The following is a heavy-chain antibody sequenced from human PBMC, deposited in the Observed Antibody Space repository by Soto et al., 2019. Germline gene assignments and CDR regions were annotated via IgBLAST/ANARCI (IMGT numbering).Heavy chain of an antibody. CDR3: ARLGGYYQAFDQ. D-gene: IGHD3-22*01. CDR1: GTSISSYY. J-gene: IGHJ4*02. Sequence: PSATLSLTCAINGTSISSYYGGCFRQPPGKGLEWIGYIYYSGSTTYHPSLKSRVTISVDTSKNQFSLNLTSVTAADTAVYYCARLGGYYQAFDQWGQGSLVTVS. V-gene: IGHV4-59*08. CDR2: IYYSGST.